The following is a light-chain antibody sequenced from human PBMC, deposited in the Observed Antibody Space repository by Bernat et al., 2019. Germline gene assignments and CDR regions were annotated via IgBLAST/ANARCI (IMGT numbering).Light chain of an antibody. Sequence: SYVLTQPPSVSVAPGKTAVVTCWGYNLGSKSVNWYQQRPGQAPVLVVYDNSARPSGIPERFSGSKSEKTATLTISRVDAGAEADFYCQVCDTGGGDWVFDGGTKLTVL. V-gene: IGLV3-21*03. CDR1: NLGSKS. CDR2: DNS. CDR3: QVCDTGGGDWV. J-gene: IGLJ3*02.